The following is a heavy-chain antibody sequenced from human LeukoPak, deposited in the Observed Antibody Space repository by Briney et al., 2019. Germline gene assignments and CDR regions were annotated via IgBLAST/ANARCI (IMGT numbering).Heavy chain of an antibody. CDR3: AKDSSLGTMIVVSGMDV. CDR1: GFTFSSYG. CDR2: ISYDGSNK. J-gene: IGHJ6*02. V-gene: IGHV3-30*18. Sequence: PGGSLRLSCAASGFTFSSYGMHWVRQAPGKGLEWVAVISYDGSNKYYADSVKGRFTISGDNSKNTLYLQMNSLRAEDTAVYYCAKDSSLGTMIVVSGMDVWGQGTTVTVSS. D-gene: IGHD3-22*01.